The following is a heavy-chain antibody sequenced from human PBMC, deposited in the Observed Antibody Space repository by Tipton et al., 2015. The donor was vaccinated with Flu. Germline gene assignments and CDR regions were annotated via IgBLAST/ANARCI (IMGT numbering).Heavy chain of an antibody. CDR1: GYSIRSGHY. V-gene: IGHV4-38-2*02. J-gene: IGHJ4*02. CDR2: VYHSGRT. Sequence: GLVKPSETLSLTCAVAGYSIRSGHYWAWIRQPPGKGLEWIGSVYHSGRTYWNPSLRSGVTMSVDTSKNEFSLKLNSVTAADTALYYCAREGESYYDSNGYFDYWGQGTLVTVSS. D-gene: IGHD3-22*01. CDR3: AREGESYYDSNGYFDY.